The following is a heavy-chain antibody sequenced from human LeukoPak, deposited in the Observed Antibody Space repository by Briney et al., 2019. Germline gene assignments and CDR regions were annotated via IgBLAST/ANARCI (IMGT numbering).Heavy chain of an antibody. Sequence: SETLSLTCTVSGGSISSSSYYWGWIRQPPGKGLEWIGSIYYSGSTYYNPSLKSRVTISVDTSKNQFSLKLSSVTAADTAVYYCARGRNGWVPDYYYYMDVWGKGTTVTVSS. CDR3: ARGRNGWVPDYYYYMDV. V-gene: IGHV4-39*07. CDR2: IYYSGST. J-gene: IGHJ6*03. CDR1: GGSISSSSYY. D-gene: IGHD5-24*01.